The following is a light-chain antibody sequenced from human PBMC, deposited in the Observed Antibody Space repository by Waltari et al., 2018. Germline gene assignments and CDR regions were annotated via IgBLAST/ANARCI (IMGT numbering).Light chain of an antibody. CDR1: SSDIGNYNI. Sequence: QSALTQTATVSGSPGQSITISCSGTSSDIGNYNIVSWYQQHPGKAPTLIIYDVNKRPSGVSNRFSGSKSGNTAFLTISGLQTADEADYYCSSYAGSAISVFGGGTKLTVL. V-gene: IGLV2-23*02. J-gene: IGLJ3*02. CDR3: SSYAGSAISV. CDR2: DVN.